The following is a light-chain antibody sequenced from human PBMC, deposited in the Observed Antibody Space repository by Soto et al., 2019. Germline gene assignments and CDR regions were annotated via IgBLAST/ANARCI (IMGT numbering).Light chain of an antibody. CDR2: EVS. J-gene: IGLJ3*02. Sequence: QSALTQPASVSGSPGQSITISCTGTSSDVGGYNFVSWYQQHPGKAPRLIIYEVSSRPSGVSYRFSGSKSGNTASLTISGLQAEDEADYYCSSYTLRNTLVLXGGGXKVTVL. CDR1: SSDVGGYNF. V-gene: IGLV2-14*01. CDR3: SSYTLRNTLVL.